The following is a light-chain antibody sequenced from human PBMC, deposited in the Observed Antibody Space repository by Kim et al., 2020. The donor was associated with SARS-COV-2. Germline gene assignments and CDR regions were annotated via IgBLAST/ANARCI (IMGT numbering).Light chain of an antibody. V-gene: IGKV1-5*01. Sequence: GDRVTITCRASQSISSWLAWYQQKPGKAPKLLIYDVSNLESGVPSRFSGSGSGTEFTLTINNLQPDDFATYYCQQYNSDPWTFGQGTKVDI. CDR2: DVS. CDR1: QSISSW. J-gene: IGKJ1*01. CDR3: QQYNSDPWT.